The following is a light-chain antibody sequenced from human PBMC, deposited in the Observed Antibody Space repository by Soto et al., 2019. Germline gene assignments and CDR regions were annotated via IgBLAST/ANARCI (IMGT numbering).Light chain of an antibody. Sequence: IQMTQSPSTLSASIGDRVTITCRASQSINNRLAWYQQMPGKAPNLLIYDASTLESGVPSIFRGSGSEKEFTLTICGLQQDDFATYYCQQCIDGLTFGQGTKVEIK. J-gene: IGKJ1*01. CDR3: QQCIDGLT. V-gene: IGKV1-5*01. CDR1: QSINNR. CDR2: DAS.